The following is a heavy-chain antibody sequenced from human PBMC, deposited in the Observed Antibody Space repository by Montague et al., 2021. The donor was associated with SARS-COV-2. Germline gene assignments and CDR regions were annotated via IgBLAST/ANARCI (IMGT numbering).Heavy chain of an antibody. CDR2: IYNSGTT. CDR3: ARTVVYSGFDYSWFDP. Sequence: TLSLTCTVSGGSINNGGYYWNWIRQHPGRGLEWIGYIYNSGTTSYSPSLRSRVTISLDTSKNLFSLKVRSVSAADTAVYYCARTVVYSGFDYSWFDPWGQGILV. J-gene: IGHJ5*02. CDR1: GGSINNGGYY. V-gene: IGHV4-31*03. D-gene: IGHD5-12*01.